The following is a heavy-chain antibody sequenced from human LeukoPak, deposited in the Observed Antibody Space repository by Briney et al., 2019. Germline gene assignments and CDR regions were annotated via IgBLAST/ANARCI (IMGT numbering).Heavy chain of an antibody. Sequence: ASVKVSCKTSGYNYATSGISWVRLAPGQGLEWMGWISVQNGNVKYSQRFQGRVNLTTDTSTTSAYMDLRSLTSDDTAVYYCARDSGSYWNYFDYWGQGTLVTVSS. CDR1: GYNYATSG. D-gene: IGHD1-26*01. J-gene: IGHJ4*02. CDR3: ARDSGSYWNYFDY. V-gene: IGHV1-18*01. CDR2: ISVQNGNV.